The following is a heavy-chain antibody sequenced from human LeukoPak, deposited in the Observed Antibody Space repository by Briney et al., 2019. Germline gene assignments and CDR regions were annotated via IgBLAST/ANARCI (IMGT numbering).Heavy chain of an antibody. Sequence: PGGSLRLSCAASGFGFSSYWMTWVRQAPGKVLEWVANIKPDGSGKNYVDSVKGRFTIPRDNAKNSLYLQMRGLRVEDTAVYYCSSQPAVLDLDCWGQGTLVTVSS. V-gene: IGHV3-7*01. CDR2: IKPDGSGK. J-gene: IGHJ4*02. CDR3: SSQPAVLDLDC. D-gene: IGHD6-19*01. CDR1: GFGFSSYW.